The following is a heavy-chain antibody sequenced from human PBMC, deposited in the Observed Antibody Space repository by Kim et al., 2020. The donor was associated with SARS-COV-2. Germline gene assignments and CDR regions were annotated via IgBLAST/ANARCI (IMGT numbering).Heavy chain of an antibody. J-gene: IGHJ4*02. V-gene: IGHV1-69*13. CDR1: GGTFSSYA. CDR3: ARDVGGTVVTEGDY. D-gene: IGHD2-15*01. CDR2: IIPIFGTA. Sequence: SVKVSCKASGGTFSSYAISWVRQAPGQGLEWMGGIIPIFGTANYAQKFQGRVTITADESTSTAYMELSSLRSEDTAVYYCARDVGGTVVTEGDYWGQGTLVTVSS.